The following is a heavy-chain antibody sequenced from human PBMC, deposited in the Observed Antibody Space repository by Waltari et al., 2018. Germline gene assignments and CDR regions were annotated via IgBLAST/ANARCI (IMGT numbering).Heavy chain of an antibody. J-gene: IGHJ4*02. V-gene: IGHV3-23*01. CDR1: GFTFSNYA. CDR2: ISSSGGTT. Sequence: EVQLLESGGGLEQPGGSLRLSCTASGFTFSNYALGWVRQASGKGLEWVSAISSSGGTTKYADSVKGRFTISRDNSKSTLYLQMNSLRAEDTAVYYCIRENIAAAGLESWGQGTLVTVSS. CDR3: IRENIAAAGLES. D-gene: IGHD6-13*01.